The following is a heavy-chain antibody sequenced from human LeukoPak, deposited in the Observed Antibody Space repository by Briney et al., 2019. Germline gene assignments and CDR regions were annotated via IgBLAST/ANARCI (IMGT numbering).Heavy chain of an antibody. CDR3: ATAIAAVRGDAFDI. J-gene: IGHJ3*02. CDR1: GYTFHSYG. CDR2: ISVYNGNT. D-gene: IGHD6-13*01. V-gene: IGHV1-18*01. Sequence: GASVKVSCKASGYTFHSYGINWVRQAPGQGLEWVGWISVYNGNTKHAKKFQGRITMTTDTSTRTAYMELRSLRSDDTAVYYCATAIAAVRGDAFDIWGQGTMVTVSS.